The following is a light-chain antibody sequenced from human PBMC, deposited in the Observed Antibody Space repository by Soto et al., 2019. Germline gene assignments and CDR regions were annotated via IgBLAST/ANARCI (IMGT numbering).Light chain of an antibody. CDR3: QQRSNWPPVT. Sequence: EIVLTQSPATLSLSPGERDTISCRASQSVSSYLAWYQQKPGQAPRLLIYDASNRATGIPARFSGSGSGTDFTLTISSLEPEDFAVYYCQQRSNWPPVTFGGGTKVDFK. CDR1: QSVSSY. V-gene: IGKV3-11*01. CDR2: DAS. J-gene: IGKJ4*01.